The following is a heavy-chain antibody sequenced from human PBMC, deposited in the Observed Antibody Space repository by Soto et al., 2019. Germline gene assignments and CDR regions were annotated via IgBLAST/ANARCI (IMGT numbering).Heavy chain of an antibody. CDR2: MNPNSGNT. D-gene: IGHD3-3*01. Sequence: QVQLVQSGAEVKKPGASVKVSCKASGYTFTSYDINWVRQATGQGLEWMGWMNPNSGNTGYAQKFQGRVTMTRNTSLSTAYMELSSLRSEDTAVYYCARTITYYDFWSGYSIFDPWGQGTLVTASS. J-gene: IGHJ5*02. CDR3: ARTITYYDFWSGYSIFDP. CDR1: GYTFTSYD. V-gene: IGHV1-8*01.